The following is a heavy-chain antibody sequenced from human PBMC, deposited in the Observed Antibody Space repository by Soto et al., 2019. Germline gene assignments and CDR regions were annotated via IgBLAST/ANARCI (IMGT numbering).Heavy chain of an antibody. CDR1: GFTFSSYG. V-gene: IGHV3-33*01. D-gene: IGHD6-13*01. CDR3: EREEDWVRSSGNYFDY. Sequence: QVQLVESGGGVVQPGRSLRLSCAASGFTFSSYGMHWVRQAPGKGLEWVAVIWADGSNKYYADSVKGRFTISRDNSKNTLYLQMNSLRAEDTAVYYCEREEDWVRSSGNYFDYWGQGTLVTVSS. J-gene: IGHJ4*02. CDR2: IWADGSNK.